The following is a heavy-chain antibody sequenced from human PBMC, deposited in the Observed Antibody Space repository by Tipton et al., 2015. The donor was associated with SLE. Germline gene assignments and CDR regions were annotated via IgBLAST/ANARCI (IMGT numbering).Heavy chain of an antibody. CDR1: GGSISSHY. J-gene: IGHJ4*02. D-gene: IGHD6-13*01. Sequence: TLSLTCTVSGGSISSHYWSWIRQPPGKGLEWIGYIYYSGSTNYNPSLKSRVTMSVDTSKNQFSLKPSSVTAADTAVYYCARDLGGAAAFDYWGQGTLVTVSS. CDR3: ARDLGGAAAFDY. CDR2: IYYSGST. V-gene: IGHV4-59*11.